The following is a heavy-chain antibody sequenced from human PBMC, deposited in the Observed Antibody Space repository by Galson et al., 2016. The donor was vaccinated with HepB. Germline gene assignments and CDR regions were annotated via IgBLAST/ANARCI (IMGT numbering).Heavy chain of an antibody. D-gene: IGHD1-7*01. Sequence: SLRLSCAASGFTFRSYGIHWVRQAPGKGLEWVALISYDGSNNYYADSVRGRFTISRDNSKNTLYLQMNSLRPEDTAVYYCAKGGDNWNFFDSCGQGTLVTVSS. CDR1: GFTFRSYG. V-gene: IGHV3-30*18. CDR3: AKGGDNWNFFDS. CDR2: ISYDGSNN. J-gene: IGHJ4*02.